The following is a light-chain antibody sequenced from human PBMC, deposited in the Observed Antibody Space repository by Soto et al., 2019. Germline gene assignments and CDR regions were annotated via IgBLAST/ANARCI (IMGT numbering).Light chain of an antibody. CDR2: AAS. Sequence: DIQMTQSPSSLSASVGDRVTITCRASQSISNYLNWYQQKPGKAPKLLIYAASSLQSGVPSRFSGSGSGTDFTLTISSLQPADFATYHCQQSYSTPPTFGQGTKLEIK. CDR3: QQSYSTPPT. CDR1: QSISNY. V-gene: IGKV1-39*01. J-gene: IGKJ2*01.